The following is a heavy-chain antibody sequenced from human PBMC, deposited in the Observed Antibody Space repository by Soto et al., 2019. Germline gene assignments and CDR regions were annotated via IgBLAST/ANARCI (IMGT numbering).Heavy chain of an antibody. J-gene: IGHJ3*02. CDR2: THYSGST. CDR1: GGSINWSRYY. CDR3: ARPKLVADPYGGVDI. V-gene: IGHV4-39*01. D-gene: IGHD6-13*01. Sequence: QVQLQESGPGLVTPSETLSLTCTVSGGSINWSRYYWGWIRQPSGKGLEWIGTTHYSGSTYYNPSLKSRVTISVDTSKNPFSLKLNSVTAADTAVYYCARPKLVADPYGGVDIWGQGTMVTVSS.